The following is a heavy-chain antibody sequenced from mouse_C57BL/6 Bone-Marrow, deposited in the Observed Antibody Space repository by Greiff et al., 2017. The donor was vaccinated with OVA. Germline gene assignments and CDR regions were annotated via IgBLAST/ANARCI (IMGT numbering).Heavy chain of an antibody. CDR1: GFNIKDDY. CDR2: IDPENGDT. D-gene: IGHD1-1*01. J-gene: IGHJ1*03. Sequence: VQLQQSGAELVRPGASVKLSCTASGFNIKDDYMHWVKQRPEQGLEWIGWIDPENGDTEYASKFQGKATITADPSSNTAYLQLSSLTSEDTAVYYCCGSPYWYFDVWGTGTTVTVSS. CDR3: CGSPYWYFDV. V-gene: IGHV14-4*01.